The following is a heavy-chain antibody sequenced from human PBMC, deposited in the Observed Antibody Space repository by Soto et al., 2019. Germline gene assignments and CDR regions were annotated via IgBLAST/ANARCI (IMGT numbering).Heavy chain of an antibody. CDR2: VYYTGST. CDR1: GGSISGSY. Sequence: SETLSLTCSVSGGSISGSYWSWIRQSPGKGLEWLGYVYYTGSTNYSPSLRSRVSISVDTSKNEFSLRLSSVTAADTAVYFCVRSVAVPGAHIDYWGQGTQVTVSS. J-gene: IGHJ4*02. V-gene: IGHV4-59*01. CDR3: VRSVAVPGAHIDY. D-gene: IGHD6-19*01.